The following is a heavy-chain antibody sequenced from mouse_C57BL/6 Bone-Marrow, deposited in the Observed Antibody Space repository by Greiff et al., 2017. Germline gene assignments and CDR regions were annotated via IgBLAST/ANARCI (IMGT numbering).Heavy chain of an antibody. J-gene: IGHJ2*01. Sequence: VQLQQPGAELVIPGASVKLSCKASGYTFTSYWMPWVKQRPGQGLEWIGEIDPSDSYTNYNQKFKGKSTLTVDESSSTAYMQLSSLTSEDSAVYYCAREGGWGFDYWGQGTTLTVSS. CDR3: AREGGWGFDY. CDR2: IDPSDSYT. D-gene: IGHD3-2*02. V-gene: IGHV1-69*01. CDR1: GYTFTSYW.